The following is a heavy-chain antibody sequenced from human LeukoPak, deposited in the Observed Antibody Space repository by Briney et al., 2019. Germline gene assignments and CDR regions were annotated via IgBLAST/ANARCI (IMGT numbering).Heavy chain of an antibody. CDR3: ATGDWVTPPS. Sequence: GGSLRLSCAASGFTFSNAWMSWVRQAPGKGLEWVGRIRSKTDGGTTDYAAPVKGAFTIPRDDSKDTVYLQMNSLKTEDTAVYYCATGDWVTPPSLGQGTLVTVSS. CDR2: IRSKTDGGTT. J-gene: IGHJ5*02. D-gene: IGHD2-21*02. CDR1: GFTFSNAW. V-gene: IGHV3-15*05.